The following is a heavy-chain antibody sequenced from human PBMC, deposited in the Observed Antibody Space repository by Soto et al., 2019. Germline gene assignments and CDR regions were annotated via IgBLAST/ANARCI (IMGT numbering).Heavy chain of an antibody. J-gene: IGHJ6*02. Sequence: LRLSCVGTGLNFDDFAMHWVRQAPGKGLEWVSGITWNSRVLAYADSVRGRFTISRDNAKNSVYLQINSLRAEDTAVYFCARDCSGGSCYPGMDVWGQGTTVTVSS. V-gene: IGHV3-9*01. CDR3: ARDCSGGSCYPGMDV. CDR1: GLNFDDFA. D-gene: IGHD2-15*01. CDR2: ITWNSRVL.